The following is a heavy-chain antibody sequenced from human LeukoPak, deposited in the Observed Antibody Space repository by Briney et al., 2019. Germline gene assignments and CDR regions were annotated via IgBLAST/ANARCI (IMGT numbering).Heavy chain of an antibody. CDR3: ARVEYDIYDAFDI. J-gene: IGHJ3*02. CDR1: GGTFSNYA. Sequence: GSSVKVSCKPSGGTFSNYAISWVRQAPGQGLEWMGGIIPIFGTANYAQKFQGRVTITTDESTSTAYMELSSLRSEDTAVYYCARVEYDIYDAFDIWGQGTMVTVSS. V-gene: IGHV1-69*05. D-gene: IGHD3-9*01. CDR2: IIPIFGTA.